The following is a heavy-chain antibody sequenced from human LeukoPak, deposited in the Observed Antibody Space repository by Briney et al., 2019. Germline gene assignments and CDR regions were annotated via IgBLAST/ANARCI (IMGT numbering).Heavy chain of an antibody. CDR2: IIPIFGTA. Sequence: GASVTVSCKASGGTFSSYAISWVRQAPGQGLEWMGGIIPIFGTANYAQKFQGRVTITADESTSTAYMELSSLRSEDTAVYYCARDLGYSSSWARFDYWGQGTLVTVSS. D-gene: IGHD6-13*01. J-gene: IGHJ4*02. CDR1: GGTFSSYA. CDR3: ARDLGYSSSWARFDY. V-gene: IGHV1-69*13.